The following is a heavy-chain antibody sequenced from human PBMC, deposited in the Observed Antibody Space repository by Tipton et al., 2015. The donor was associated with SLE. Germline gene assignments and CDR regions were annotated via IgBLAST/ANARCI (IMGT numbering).Heavy chain of an antibody. V-gene: IGHV4-39*07. CDR3: ARHFAPGGNWNPGYFDY. CDR1: GASLSSNSDY. CDR2: IYYSGNT. D-gene: IGHD1-1*01. J-gene: IGHJ4*02. Sequence: TLSLTCTVSGASLSSNSDYWGWIRQPPGKGLEWIGSIYYSGNTDYRPSLKSRVTISMDMSKRQFSLRLSSVTAADTAVYYCARHFAPGGNWNPGYFDYWGQGMLVTVSS.